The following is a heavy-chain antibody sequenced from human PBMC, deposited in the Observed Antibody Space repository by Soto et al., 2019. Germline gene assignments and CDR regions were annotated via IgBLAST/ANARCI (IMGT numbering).Heavy chain of an antibody. CDR2: IIPIFGTA. Sequence: ASVKVSCKASGGTFSSYAISWVRQAPGQGLEWMGGIIPIFGTANYAQKFQGRVTITADESTSTAYMELSSLRSEDTAVYYCARAKVAYSSGSYYSYGMDVWGQGTTFNVSS. V-gene: IGHV1-69*13. CDR1: GGTFSSYA. CDR3: ARAKVAYSSGSYYSYGMDV. J-gene: IGHJ6*01. D-gene: IGHD6-19*01.